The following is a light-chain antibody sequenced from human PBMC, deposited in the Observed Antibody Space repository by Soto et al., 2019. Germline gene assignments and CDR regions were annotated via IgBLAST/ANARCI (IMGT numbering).Light chain of an antibody. Sequence: EIVLTQSPGTLSLSPGEGATLSCRASRGLSDTNLAWYQQKPGQAPSLLLYDSSRRAPGVPHRFSGSGSGTDFTLTISSVEPDDCAVYYCQQYDVSPQTFGRGSRVEMK. CDR2: DSS. V-gene: IGKV3-20*01. J-gene: IGKJ1*01. CDR3: QQYDVSPQT. CDR1: RGLSDTN.